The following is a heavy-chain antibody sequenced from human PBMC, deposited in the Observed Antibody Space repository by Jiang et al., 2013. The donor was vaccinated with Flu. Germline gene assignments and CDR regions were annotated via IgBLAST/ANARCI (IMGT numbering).Heavy chain of an antibody. V-gene: IGHV3-30-3*01. Sequence: TFQDLSYALGPARLQARGWIGWQLYHMMEAIDSNADSVKGRFSISRDNSNNTLYLQMNGLRVDDTAVYFCARDDGYSSSWYAGKYWGQGTLVTVSS. CDR3: ARDDGYSSSWYAGKY. CDR1: TFQDLS. CDR2: YHMMEAI. D-gene: IGHD6-13*01. J-gene: IGHJ4*02.